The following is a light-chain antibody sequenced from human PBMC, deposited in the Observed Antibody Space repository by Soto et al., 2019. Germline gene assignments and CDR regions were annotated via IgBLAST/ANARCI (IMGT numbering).Light chain of an antibody. V-gene: IGLV1-44*01. Sequence: QPMSAQPPSASGSRGQRSTISCSGSSSNIGSNTVNWYQQLPGTAPKLLIYSNNQRPSGVPDRFSGSKSGTSASLAISGLQSEDEADYYCAAWDDSLNGYVFGTGTKVTVL. CDR2: SNN. CDR3: AAWDDSLNGYV. J-gene: IGLJ1*01. CDR1: SSNIGSNT.